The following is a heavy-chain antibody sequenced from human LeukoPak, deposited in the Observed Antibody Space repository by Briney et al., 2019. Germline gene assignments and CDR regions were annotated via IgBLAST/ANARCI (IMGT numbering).Heavy chain of an antibody. Sequence: GGSLRLSCAASRFTFSNYAMSWVRQAPGKGLEWVSVISSSGSRTYYADSVKGRFTISRDNSKNTLYLQMNSLRAEDTAVYYCAKGTVARFGVGDAFDIWGQGTMVTVSS. CDR2: ISSSGSRT. D-gene: IGHD3-16*01. CDR3: AKGTVARFGVGDAFDI. J-gene: IGHJ3*02. CDR1: RFTFSNYA. V-gene: IGHV3-23*01.